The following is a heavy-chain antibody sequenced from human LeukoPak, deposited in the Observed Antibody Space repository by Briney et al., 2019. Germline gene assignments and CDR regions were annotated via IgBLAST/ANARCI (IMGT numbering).Heavy chain of an antibody. D-gene: IGHD5-18*01. CDR3: ARDRLWLREDYYYYGMDV. CDR1: GYTFTSYY. J-gene: IGHJ6*02. Sequence: ASVKVSCKASGYTFTSYYMHWVRQAPGQGLEWMGIINPSGGSTSYAQKFQGRVTMTRDTSTSTVYMELSSLRSEDTAVYYCARDRLWLREDYYYYGMDVWGQGTTVTVSS. CDR2: INPSGGST. V-gene: IGHV1-46*01.